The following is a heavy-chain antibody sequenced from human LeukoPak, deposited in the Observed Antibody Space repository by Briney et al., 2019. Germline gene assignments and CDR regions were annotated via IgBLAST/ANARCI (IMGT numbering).Heavy chain of an antibody. J-gene: IGHJ4*02. V-gene: IGHV1-69*13. CDR3: ARDLSDYGMYYFDY. CDR2: IIPISGAA. D-gene: IGHD4/OR15-4a*01. CDR1: GGSFSSYA. Sequence: SVKVSCKASGGSFSSYAISWVRLAPGQGLEWMGGIIPISGAANYAQKFQGRVTITADESTSTAYMDLNSLRSEDTAVYYCARDLSDYGMYYFDYWGQGTLVTVSS.